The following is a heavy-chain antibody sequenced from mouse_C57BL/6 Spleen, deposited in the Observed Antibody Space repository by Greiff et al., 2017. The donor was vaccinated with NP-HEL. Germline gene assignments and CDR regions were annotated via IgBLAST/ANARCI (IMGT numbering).Heavy chain of an antibody. V-gene: IGHV5-4*01. CDR1: GFTFSSYA. CDR3: ARDDYDEAY. D-gene: IGHD2-4*01. Sequence: EVKLVESGGGLVKPGGSLKLSCEASGFTFSSYAMSWVRQTPGKRLAWVATISDGGSYTYYPDNVKGRFTISRDNAKNNLYLQMSHLKSEDTAMYYCARDDYDEAYWGQGTLVTVSA. J-gene: IGHJ3*01. CDR2: ISDGGSYT.